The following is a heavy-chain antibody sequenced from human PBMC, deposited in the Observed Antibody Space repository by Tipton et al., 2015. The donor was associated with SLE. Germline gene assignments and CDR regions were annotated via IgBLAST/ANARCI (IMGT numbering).Heavy chain of an antibody. J-gene: IGHJ5*02. V-gene: IGHV3-53*04. CDR1: GFTVSNNY. D-gene: IGHD3-16*01. Sequence: SLRLSCAASGFTVSNNYMNWVRQAPGKGLEWVSVIYSDGSTYYADSVKGRFTISRHNSKNTLYLQMDSLRAEDTAVYYCARGPWGPNKRDHDWFDPWGQGTLVTVSS. CDR2: IYSDGST. CDR3: ARGPWGPNKRDHDWFDP.